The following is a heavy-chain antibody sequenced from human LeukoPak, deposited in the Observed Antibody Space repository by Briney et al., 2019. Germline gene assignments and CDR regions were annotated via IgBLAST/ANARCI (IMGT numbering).Heavy chain of an antibody. D-gene: IGHD2-8*01. Sequence: PSKTLSLTCSVSGGSIISYYWSWIRQPPGKGLELIGSIYYSGSTNYNPSLKSRVTISVDTSKNQLSLNLTSVTAADTAVYYCSRENGAFFPFGYWGQGTLVTAFS. CDR1: GGSIISYY. V-gene: IGHV4-59*12. J-gene: IGHJ4*02. CDR3: SRENGAFFPFGY. CDR2: IYYSGST.